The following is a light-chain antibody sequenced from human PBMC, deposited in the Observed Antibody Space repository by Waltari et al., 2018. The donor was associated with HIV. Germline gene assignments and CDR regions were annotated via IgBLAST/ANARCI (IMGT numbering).Light chain of an antibody. CDR1: NIGSRS. CDR2: DDS. J-gene: IGLJ2*01. Sequence: SYVLTQPPSVSVAPGQTARITCGGNNIGSRSVNWYQQKPGQAPVLVVYDDSDRPSGIPERFSGSNSGNTATLTISRVEAGDEADYYCQVWDGSSDHTRVFGGGTKLTVL. V-gene: IGLV3-21*02. CDR3: QVWDGSSDHTRV.